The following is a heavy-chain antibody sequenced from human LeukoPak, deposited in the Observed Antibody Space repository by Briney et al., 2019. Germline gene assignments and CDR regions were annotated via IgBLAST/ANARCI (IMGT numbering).Heavy chain of an antibody. J-gene: IGHJ4*02. D-gene: IGHD6-19*01. CDR2: INSDGSDT. CDR1: GFTFSSYW. V-gene: IGHV3-74*01. Sequence: PGGSLRLSCAASGFTFSSYWMHWVRHAPGEGLVWVSRINSDGSDTIYADSVKGRFTISRDNAKNTLYLQMSSLRAEDTAVYYCARGVAVAGFDYWGQGILVTVSS. CDR3: ARGVAVAGFDY.